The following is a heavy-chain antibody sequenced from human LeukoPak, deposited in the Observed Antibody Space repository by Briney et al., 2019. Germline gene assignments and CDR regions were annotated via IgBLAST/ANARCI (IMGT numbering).Heavy chain of an antibody. V-gene: IGHV1-46*01. D-gene: IGHD6-13*01. CDR3: ARGGSSSSPFFDY. J-gene: IGHJ4*02. CDR1: GYTFTNYF. Sequence: ASMKVSCKASGYTFTNYFMHWVRQAPGQGGVWMGIINPSGGSTSYAQKFQGRVTMTRDTSTSTVYMELSSLRSEDTAVYYCARGGSSSSPFFDYWGQGTLVTVPS. CDR2: INPSGGST.